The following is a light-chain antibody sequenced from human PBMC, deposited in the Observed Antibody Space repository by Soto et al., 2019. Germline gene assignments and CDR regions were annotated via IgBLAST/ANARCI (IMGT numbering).Light chain of an antibody. V-gene: IGKV3-15*01. CDR2: GAS. CDR3: QQRSNWPPVLT. J-gene: IGKJ4*01. CDR1: QSVYNN. Sequence: EIVMTQSPATLSVSPGERATLSCRASQSVYNNLAWYQQKPGQAPRLLIYGASTRATGIPARFSGSGSGTEFTLTISSLEPEDFAVYYCQQRSNWPPVLTFGGGTKVEIK.